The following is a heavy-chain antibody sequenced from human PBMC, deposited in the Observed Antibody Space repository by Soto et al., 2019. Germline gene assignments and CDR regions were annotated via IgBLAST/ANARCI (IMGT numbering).Heavy chain of an antibody. CDR2: IRGFSPYT. V-gene: IGHV3-21*01. CDR3: PIVRAYDPHYYYYNSINL. D-gene: IGHD2-21*01. Sequence: GGSLRLSCVASGFTFRSYTMNWVRQAPGKGLEWVSAIRGFSPYTFYADSVKGRFTISRDNAKNSLYLQMNSLRAEDTAVYYGPIVRAYDPHYYYYNSINLYRKRPMVGVAS. CDR1: GFTFRSYT. J-gene: IGHJ6*03.